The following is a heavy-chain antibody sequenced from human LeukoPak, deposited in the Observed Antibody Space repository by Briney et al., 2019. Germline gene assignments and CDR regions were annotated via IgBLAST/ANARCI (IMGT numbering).Heavy chain of an antibody. D-gene: IGHD2-2*01. CDR2: IKSDGSST. J-gene: IGHJ4*02. Sequence: GGSLRLSCAASGFTLSSYWMDWVRQAPGKGLVWVSHIKSDGSSTSYADSVKGRFTISRDNAKNMLYLQMNSLRDEDTAVYYCAARGYCSSTSCLLEYWGQGTLVTVSS. V-gene: IGHV3-74*01. CDR3: AARGYCSSTSCLLEY. CDR1: GFTLSSYW.